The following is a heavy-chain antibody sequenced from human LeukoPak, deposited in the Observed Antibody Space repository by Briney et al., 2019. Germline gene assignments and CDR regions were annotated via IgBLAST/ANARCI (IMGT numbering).Heavy chain of an antibody. J-gene: IGHJ4*02. D-gene: IGHD3-22*01. CDR3: ARDLYLDSSGRL. CDR1: DESFSGYY. CDR2: INHSGST. V-gene: IGHV4-34*01. Sequence: SETLSLTCAVYDESFSGYYSTWIRQPPGKGPEWIGEINHSGSTNYTPSLKSRVTISVDTSKNQFSLKLSSVTAADTAVYYCARDLYLDSSGRLGGQGTLVTVSS.